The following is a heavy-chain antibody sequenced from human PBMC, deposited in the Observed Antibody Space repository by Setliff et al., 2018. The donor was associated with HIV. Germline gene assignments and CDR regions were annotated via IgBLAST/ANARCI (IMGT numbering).Heavy chain of an antibody. J-gene: IGHJ3*02. D-gene: IGHD3-3*01. V-gene: IGHV4-39*01. CDR2: VHYGGSI. Sequence: PSETLSLTCTVSGGPISTNDYYWGFIRQSPGKGLEWIASVHYGGSIFYNPSLKSRVTLSVGTSKRQFFLNLSSATTADTAMYYCARSKTFYDFWGGYYTHGAFKIWGLGTMVTVSS. CDR1: GGPISTNDYY. CDR3: ARSKTFYDFWGGYYTHGAFKI.